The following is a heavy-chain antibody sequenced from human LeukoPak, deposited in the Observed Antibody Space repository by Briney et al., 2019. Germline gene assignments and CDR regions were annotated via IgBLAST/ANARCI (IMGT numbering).Heavy chain of an antibody. CDR1: GGSISSSSYY. J-gene: IGHJ4*02. CDR3: ARVSGYSYGYPFDY. CDR2: IYYSGST. V-gene: IGHV4-39*01. D-gene: IGHD5-18*01. Sequence: SETLSLTCTVSGGSISSSSYYWGWIRQPPGKGLEWIGSIYYSGSTYYNPSLKSRVTISVDTSKNQFSLKLSSVTAADTAVYYCARVSGYSYGYPFDYWGQGTLVTVSS.